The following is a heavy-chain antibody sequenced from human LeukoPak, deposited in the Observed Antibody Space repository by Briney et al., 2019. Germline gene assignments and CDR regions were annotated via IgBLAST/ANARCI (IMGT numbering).Heavy chain of an antibody. D-gene: IGHD5-12*01. CDR2: IYTSGST. V-gene: IGHV4-61*02. CDR1: GGSISSGSYY. J-gene: IGHJ4*02. CDR3: ARRFGRGYSGYVDY. Sequence: SQTLSLTCTVSGGSISSGSYYWSWLRQPAGKGLECIGRIYTSGSTNYSPSLKSRVTISVDTSKNQCSLKLRSVPAADTAVYYCARRFGRGYSGYVDYWGQGTLVTVSS.